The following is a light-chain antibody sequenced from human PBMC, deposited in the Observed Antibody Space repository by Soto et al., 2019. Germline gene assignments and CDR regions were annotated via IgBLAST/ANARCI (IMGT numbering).Light chain of an antibody. V-gene: IGKV3-15*01. CDR3: QQYNNWPPWT. J-gene: IGKJ1*01. CDR2: GES. CDR1: QSVSSN. Sequence: EIVMTQSPATLSVSPGERATLSCRASQSVSSNLAWYQQKPGQAPRLLIYGESTRATGIPARFSGSGSGTKFTLTISSLQSEDFAVYYCQQYNNWPPWTFCQGTKVEIK.